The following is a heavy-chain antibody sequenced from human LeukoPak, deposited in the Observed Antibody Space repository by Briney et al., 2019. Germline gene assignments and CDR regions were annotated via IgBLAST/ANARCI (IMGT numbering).Heavy chain of an antibody. Sequence: GGSLRLSCAASGFTFSSYAMSWVRQAPGKGLEWVSYISSSGSTIYYADSVKGRFTISRDNAKNSLYLQMNSLRAEDTAVYYCARDRDYSYFDYWGQGTLVTVSS. CDR3: ARDRDYSYFDY. V-gene: IGHV3-48*04. CDR1: GFTFSSYA. CDR2: ISSSGSTI. J-gene: IGHJ4*02. D-gene: IGHD2-15*01.